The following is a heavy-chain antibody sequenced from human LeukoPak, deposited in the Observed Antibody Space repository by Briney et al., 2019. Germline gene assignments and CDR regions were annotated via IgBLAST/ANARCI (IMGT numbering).Heavy chain of an antibody. J-gene: IGHJ6*02. V-gene: IGHV4-34*01. Sequence: SETLSLTCAVYGGSFSGYYWSWIRQPPGKGLEWIGEINHSGSTNYNPSLKSRVTISVDTSKNQFSLKLSSVTAADTAVCYCARGNSSSWYPGTYYYYGMDVWGQGTTVTVSS. CDR3: ARGNSSSWYPGTYYYYGMDV. D-gene: IGHD6-13*01. CDR1: GGSFSGYY. CDR2: INHSGST.